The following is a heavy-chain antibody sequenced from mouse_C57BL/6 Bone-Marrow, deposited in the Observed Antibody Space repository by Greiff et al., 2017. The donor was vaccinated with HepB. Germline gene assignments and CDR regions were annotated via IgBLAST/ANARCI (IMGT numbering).Heavy chain of an antibody. V-gene: IGHV1-55*01. CDR2: IYPGSGST. J-gene: IGHJ2*01. CDR3: ARFGTTVVAYYFDY. D-gene: IGHD1-1*01. CDR1: GYTFTSYW. Sequence: QVQLQQPGADLVKPGASVKMSCKASGYTFTSYWITWVKQRPGQGLEWIGDIYPGSGSTNYNEKFKSKATLTVDTSSSTAYMQLSSLTSEDSAVYYCARFGTTVVAYYFDYWGQGTTLTVSS.